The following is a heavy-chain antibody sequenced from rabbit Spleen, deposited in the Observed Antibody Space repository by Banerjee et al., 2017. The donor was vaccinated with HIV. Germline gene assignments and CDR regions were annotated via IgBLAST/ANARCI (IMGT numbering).Heavy chain of an antibody. J-gene: IGHJ6*01. CDR3: ARDTATSFSTYGMDL. D-gene: IGHD1-1*01. CDR2: INTYTGKA. CDR1: GVSLNDKDV. V-gene: IGHV1S45*01. Sequence: QEQLVESGGGLVKPEGSLKLSCTASGVSLNDKDVMCWVRQAPGKGLQWIACINTYTGKAVYATWANGRFTISRTSSTTVTLQMTSLTAADTATYFCARDTATSFSTYGMDLWGPGTLVTVS.